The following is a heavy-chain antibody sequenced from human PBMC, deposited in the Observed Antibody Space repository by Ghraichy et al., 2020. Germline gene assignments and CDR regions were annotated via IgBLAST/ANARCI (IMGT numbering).Heavy chain of an antibody. J-gene: IGHJ4*02. V-gene: IGHV3-7*01. CDR2: INKDGSEK. CDR1: GFIYSNFW. CDR3: ARDSPGSYYDS. D-gene: IGHD6-19*01. Sequence: GGSLRLSCAASGFIYSNFWLSWVRQAPGKGLEWVASINKDGSEKYNVDSLRGRFTISRDNTKNSLYLQMNGLRAEDTALYYCARDSPGSYYDSWGQGTLVSVSS.